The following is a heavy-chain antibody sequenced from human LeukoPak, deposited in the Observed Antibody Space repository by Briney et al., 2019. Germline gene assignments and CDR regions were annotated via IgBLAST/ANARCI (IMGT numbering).Heavy chain of an antibody. Sequence: ASVKVSCKASGYTFTSYGISWVRQAPGQGLEWMGWISAYNGNTNYAQKLQGRVIMTTDTSTSTAYMEPRSLRSDDTAVYYCARAPYYDILTGFGVFDYWGQGTLVTVSS. CDR2: ISAYNGNT. D-gene: IGHD3-9*01. CDR3: ARAPYYDILTGFGVFDY. J-gene: IGHJ4*02. CDR1: GYTFTSYG. V-gene: IGHV1-18*01.